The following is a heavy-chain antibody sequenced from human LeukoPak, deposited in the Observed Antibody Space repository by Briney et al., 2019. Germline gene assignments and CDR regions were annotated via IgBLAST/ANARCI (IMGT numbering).Heavy chain of an antibody. V-gene: IGHV3-20*04. Sequence: GGSLRLSCAASGFTFDDYGMSWVRQAPGKGLEWVSGINWNGGSTCYADSVKGRFTISRDNAKNSLHPQMNSLRAEDTALYYCARVSLSGGYSSGWYYFDYWGQGTLVTVSS. CDR1: GFTFDDYG. D-gene: IGHD6-19*01. CDR3: ARVSLSGGYSSGWYYFDY. J-gene: IGHJ4*02. CDR2: INWNGGST.